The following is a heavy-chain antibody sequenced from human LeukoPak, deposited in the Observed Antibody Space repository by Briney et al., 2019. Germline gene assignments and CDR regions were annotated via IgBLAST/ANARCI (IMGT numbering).Heavy chain of an antibody. V-gene: IGHV4-39*07. CDR2: IYYSGST. Sequence: SETLSLTCTVSGVSISSSNSYWGWIRQPPGKGLEWIGSIYYSGSTYYNPSLKSRVTISVDTSKNQFSLKLSSVTAADTAVYYCARGDSSGYPDDYWGQGTLVTVSS. J-gene: IGHJ4*02. D-gene: IGHD3-22*01. CDR1: GVSISSSNSY. CDR3: ARGDSSGYPDDY.